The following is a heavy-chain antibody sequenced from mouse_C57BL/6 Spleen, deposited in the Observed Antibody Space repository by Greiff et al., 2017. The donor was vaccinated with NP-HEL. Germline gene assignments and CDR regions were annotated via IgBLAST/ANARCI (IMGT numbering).Heavy chain of an antibody. D-gene: IGHD2-4*01. Sequence: VQLKESGPELVKPGASVKISCKASGYSFTGYYMNWVKQSPEKSLEWIGEINPSTGGTTYNQKFKAKATLTVDKSSSTAYMQLKSLTSEDSAVYYCARGSTYYDYERYFDVWGTGTTVTVSS. CDR3: ARGSTYYDYERYFDV. CDR1: GYSFTGYY. J-gene: IGHJ1*03. CDR2: INPSTGGT. V-gene: IGHV1-42*01.